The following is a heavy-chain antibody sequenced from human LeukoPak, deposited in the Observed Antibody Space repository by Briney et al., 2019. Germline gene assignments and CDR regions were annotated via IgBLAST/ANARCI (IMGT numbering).Heavy chain of an antibody. V-gene: IGHV3-30*04. CDR1: GFTFSSYA. CDR3: ARDAMGVEETDILTGYWNWFDP. Sequence: GGSLRLSCAASGFTFSSYAMHWVRQAPGKGLEWVAVISYDGSNKYYADSVKGRFTISRDNSKNTLYLQMNSLRAEDTAVYYCARDAMGVEETDILTGYWNWFDPWGQGTLVTVSS. D-gene: IGHD3-9*01. CDR2: ISYDGSNK. J-gene: IGHJ5*02.